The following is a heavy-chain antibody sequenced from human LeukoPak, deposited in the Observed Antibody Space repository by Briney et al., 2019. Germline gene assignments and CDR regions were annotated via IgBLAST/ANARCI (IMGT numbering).Heavy chain of an antibody. V-gene: IGHV1-46*01. J-gene: IGHJ3*02. CDR2: INPSGGST. Sequence: ASVKVSCKASGYTFTSYYMHWVRQAPGQGLEWMGIINPSGGSTSYAQKFQGRVTMTRDMSTSTVYMELSSLRSEDTAAYYCARDILGYYDSSGFWAFDIWGQGTMVTVSS. CDR1: GYTFTSYY. CDR3: ARDILGYYDSSGFWAFDI. D-gene: IGHD3-22*01.